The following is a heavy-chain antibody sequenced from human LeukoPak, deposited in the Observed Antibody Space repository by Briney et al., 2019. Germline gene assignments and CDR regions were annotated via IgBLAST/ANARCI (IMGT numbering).Heavy chain of an antibody. CDR1: GDSVSSNSAA. J-gene: IGHJ3*02. V-gene: IGHV6-1*01. Sequence: SQTLSLTCAISGDSVSSNSAAWNWIRQSPSRGLEWLGRTYYRSKWYNDYAVSVKSRITINPDTSKNQFSLQLNSVTPEDTAVYYCARVSGYYGSGSYGDAFDIWGQGTMVTVSS. D-gene: IGHD3-10*01. CDR2: TYYRSKWYN. CDR3: ARVSGYYGSGSYGDAFDI.